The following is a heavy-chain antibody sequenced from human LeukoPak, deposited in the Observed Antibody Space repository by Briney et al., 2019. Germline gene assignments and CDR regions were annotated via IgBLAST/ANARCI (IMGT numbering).Heavy chain of an antibody. D-gene: IGHD2-21*01. CDR2: IRGNADST. CDR1: GFTFSSHP. Sequence: GGSLRLSCAASGFTFSSHPMNWVRLAPGKGLEWVSSIRGNADSTYYADSVKGRFTISRDNTKNTLYLQMNSLRAEDTAVYYCAKERGGEFDYWGQGTLVTVSS. CDR3: AKERGGEFDY. J-gene: IGHJ4*02. V-gene: IGHV3-23*01.